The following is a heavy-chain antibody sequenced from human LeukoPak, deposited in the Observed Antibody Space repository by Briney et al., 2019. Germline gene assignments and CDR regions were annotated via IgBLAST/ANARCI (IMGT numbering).Heavy chain of an antibody. CDR3: ARLIYYGSGSYYYFDY. D-gene: IGHD3-10*01. Sequence: SETLSLTCTVSGGSISSYYWSWIRQPAGKGPEWIGRIYTSGSTNYNPSLKSRVTMSVDTSKNQFSLKLSSVTAADTAVYYCARLIYYGSGSYYYFDYWGQGTLVTVSS. V-gene: IGHV4-4*07. CDR1: GGSISSYY. CDR2: IYTSGST. J-gene: IGHJ4*02.